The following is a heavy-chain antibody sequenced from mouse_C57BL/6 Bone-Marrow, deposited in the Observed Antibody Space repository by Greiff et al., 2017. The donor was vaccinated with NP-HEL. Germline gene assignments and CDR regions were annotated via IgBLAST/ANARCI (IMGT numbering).Heavy chain of an antibody. D-gene: IGHD2-4*01. CDR2: IRNKANGYTT. Sequence: DVKLVESGGGLVQPGGSLSLSCAASGFTFTDYYMSWVRQPPGKALEWLGFIRNKANGYTTKYSASVKGRFTISRDNSQSILYLQMNALRAEDSATYYCARGDYDVCYAMDYWGQGTSVTVSS. CDR3: ARGDYDVCYAMDY. CDR1: GFTFTDYY. J-gene: IGHJ4*01. V-gene: IGHV7-3*01.